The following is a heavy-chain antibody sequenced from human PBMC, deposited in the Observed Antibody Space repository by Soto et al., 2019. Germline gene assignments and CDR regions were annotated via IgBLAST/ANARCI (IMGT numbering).Heavy chain of an antibody. CDR2: MNSDGTNT. CDR3: ATRMGGVSNGATAY. V-gene: IGHV3-74*01. J-gene: IGHJ4*02. D-gene: IGHD2-8*02. Sequence: EVQLVESGGALVQPGGSLRLSCAASGFTFSNYWMHWVRQAPGKGLVWLSRMNSDGTNTVYADAVKGRFSIFRDNAKNTLYLQMNNLRVEDTAVYYFATRMGGVSNGATAYRGKGTLVSVSS. CDR1: GFTFSNYW.